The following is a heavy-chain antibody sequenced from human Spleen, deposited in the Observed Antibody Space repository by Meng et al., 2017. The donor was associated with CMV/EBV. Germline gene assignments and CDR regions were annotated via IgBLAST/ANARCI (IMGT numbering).Heavy chain of an antibody. CDR1: GGSISSSSYY. D-gene: IGHD5-24*01. J-gene: IGHJ4*02. Sequence: SETLSLTCTVSGGSISSSSYYWGWIRQPPGKGLEWIGSIYYSGSTYYNPSLKSRVTISVDTSKNQFSLKLSSVTAADTAVYYCARGVGYNFEGLDYWGQGTLVTVSS. V-gene: IGHV4-39*07. CDR3: ARGVGYNFEGLDY. CDR2: IYYSGST.